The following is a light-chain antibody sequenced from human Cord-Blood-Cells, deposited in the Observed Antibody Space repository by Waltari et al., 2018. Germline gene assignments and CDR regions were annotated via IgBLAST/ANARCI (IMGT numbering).Light chain of an antibody. CDR1: SSDVGGYNY. CDR3: SSYTSSSTWV. J-gene: IGLJ3*02. V-gene: IGLV2-14*01. CDR2: DVS. Sequence: QSALTQPASVSGSPGQSITISCTGTSSDVGGYNYVSWYQQHPGKAPQLMIYDVSKRPSGVSNRFCGSKSGNTASLTISGLQAEDEANYYCSSYTSSSTWVFGGGTKLTVL.